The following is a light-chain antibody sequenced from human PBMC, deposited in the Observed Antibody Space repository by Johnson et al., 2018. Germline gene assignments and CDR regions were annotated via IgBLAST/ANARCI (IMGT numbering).Light chain of an antibody. V-gene: IGLV1-51*02. CDR1: SSNIGNNY. J-gene: IGLJ1*01. Sequence: QSVLTQPPSVSEAPGQKVTISCSGSSSNIGNNYVSWYQQLPGTAPKLLIYENNKRPSGIPDRFSGSKSGTSATLGITGLQTGDEADDYCGTWDSSLSAGNVFGTGTKVTVL. CDR2: ENN. CDR3: GTWDSSLSAGNV.